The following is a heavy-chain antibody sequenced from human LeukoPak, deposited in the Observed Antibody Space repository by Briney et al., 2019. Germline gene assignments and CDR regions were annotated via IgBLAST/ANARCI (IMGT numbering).Heavy chain of an antibody. Sequence: GGSLRLSCAASGFTFSSYGMHWVRQAPGKGLEWVAVISYDGSNKYYADSVKGRFTISRDNSKNTLYLQMNSLRAEDTAVYYCANGYCSSTSCHRDRRGMDVWGQGTTVTVSS. V-gene: IGHV3-30*18. D-gene: IGHD2-2*01. J-gene: IGHJ6*02. CDR2: ISYDGSNK. CDR3: ANGYCSSTSCHRDRRGMDV. CDR1: GFTFSSYG.